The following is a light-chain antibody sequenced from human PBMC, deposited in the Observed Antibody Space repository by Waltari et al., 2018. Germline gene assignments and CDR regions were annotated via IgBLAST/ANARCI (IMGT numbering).Light chain of an antibody. V-gene: IGKV3-15*01. CDR2: GAS. CDR1: GGVGTK. Sequence: EIVMTQSPATLSVSPGERATLFCRAGGGVGTKLAWYQHKPGQAPRLLIYGASARAIGTPARFSGSVSGTEFTLTISSLQSEDFAVYYCQQYINWKTFGQGTKVEIK. CDR3: QQYINWKT. J-gene: IGKJ1*01.